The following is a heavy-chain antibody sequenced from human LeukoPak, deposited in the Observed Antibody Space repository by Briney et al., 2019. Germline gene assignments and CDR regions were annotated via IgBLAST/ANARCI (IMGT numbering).Heavy chain of an antibody. CDR3: AKEGIYLKSSLED. V-gene: IGHV3-33*06. J-gene: IGHJ4*02. CDR1: GFTFSSYG. CDR2: IWYEERTK. Sequence: PGGSLRLSCTASGFTFSSYGMHWVRQAPGNGLEWVATIWYEERTKYYIDSVKGRFTISRDNSKNTFYLRMNSLRVDDTAIYYCAKEGIYLKSSLEDWGQGTPVTVSS. D-gene: IGHD5-12*01.